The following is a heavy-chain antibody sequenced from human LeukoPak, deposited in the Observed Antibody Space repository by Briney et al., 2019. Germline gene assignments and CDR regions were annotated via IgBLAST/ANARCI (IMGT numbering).Heavy chain of an antibody. D-gene: IGHD5-12*01. Sequence: GGSRRLSCAASGFTFSGSAMHWVRQASGKGLEWVGRIRSKANSYATAYAASVKGRFTISRDDSKNTAYLQMNSLKTEDTAVYYYTRPGGGSDLDVWGKGTTVTVSS. V-gene: IGHV3-73*01. CDR3: TRPGGGSDLDV. J-gene: IGHJ6*04. CDR2: IRSKANSYAT. CDR1: GFTFSGSA.